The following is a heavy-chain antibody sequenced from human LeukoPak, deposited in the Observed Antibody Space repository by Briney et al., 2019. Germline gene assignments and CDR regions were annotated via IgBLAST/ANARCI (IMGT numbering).Heavy chain of an antibody. Sequence: GGSLRLSCAASGFTFSSYAMSWVRQAPGKGLEWVSAISGSGGSTYYADSVKGRFTISRDNSKNTLYLQMNSLRAEDTAVYYCAKDDNGGKTSPIDYWGQGTLVTVSS. CDR1: GFTFSSYA. V-gene: IGHV3-23*01. CDR2: ISGSGGST. D-gene: IGHD4-23*01. J-gene: IGHJ4*02. CDR3: AKDDNGGKTSPIDY.